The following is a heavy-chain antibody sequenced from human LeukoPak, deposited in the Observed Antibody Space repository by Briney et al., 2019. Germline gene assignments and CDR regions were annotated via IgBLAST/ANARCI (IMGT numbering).Heavy chain of an antibody. Sequence: LSCAASGFTFSSYSMNWVRQPPGKGLEWIGEINHSGSTNYNPSLKSRVTISVDTSKTQFSLKLSSVTAADTAVYYCARSRLHPIIFDYWGQGTLVTVSS. J-gene: IGHJ4*02. D-gene: IGHD5-24*01. CDR2: INHSGST. CDR3: ARSRLHPIIFDY. V-gene: IGHV4-34*01. CDR1: GFTFSSYS.